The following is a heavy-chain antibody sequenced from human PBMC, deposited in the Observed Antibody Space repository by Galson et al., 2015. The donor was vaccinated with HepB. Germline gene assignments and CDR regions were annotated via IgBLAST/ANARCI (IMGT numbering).Heavy chain of an antibody. D-gene: IGHD6-13*01. CDR2: ITDNGDV. CDR3: ARDPAAGDS. V-gene: IGHV3-21*01. Sequence: SLRLSCAASGFTFSIYSMNWVRQAPGKGLEWVSSITDNGDVYYAVSVKGRFSMSSDNAQNSLYLQMSSLRAEDTAMYYCARDPAAGDSWGQGTLVTVSS. J-gene: IGHJ4*02. CDR1: GFTFSIYS.